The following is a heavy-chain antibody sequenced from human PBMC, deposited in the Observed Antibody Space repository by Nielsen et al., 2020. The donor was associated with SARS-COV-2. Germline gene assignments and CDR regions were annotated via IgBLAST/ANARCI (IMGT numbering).Heavy chain of an antibody. J-gene: IGHJ4*02. CDR1: GFTFSSYG. CDR2: ISYDGSNK. Sequence: GESLKISCAASGFTFSSYGMHWVRQAPGKGLEWVAVISYDGSNKYYADSVEGRFTISRDNSKNTLYLQMNSLRAEDTAVYYCAKEGRRDVLDYWGQGTLVTVSS. V-gene: IGHV3-30*18. D-gene: IGHD3-10*02. CDR3: AKEGRRDVLDY.